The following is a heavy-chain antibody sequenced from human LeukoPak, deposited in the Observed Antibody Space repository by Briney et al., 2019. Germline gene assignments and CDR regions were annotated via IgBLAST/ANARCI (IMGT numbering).Heavy chain of an antibody. Sequence: GIIYPGDSDTRYSPSFQGQVTISADKSISTAYLQWSSLKASDTAMYYCARGDGYNSDAFDIWGQGTMVTVSS. CDR3: ARGDGYNSDAFDI. CDR2: IYPGDSDT. J-gene: IGHJ3*02. D-gene: IGHD5-24*01. V-gene: IGHV5-51*01.